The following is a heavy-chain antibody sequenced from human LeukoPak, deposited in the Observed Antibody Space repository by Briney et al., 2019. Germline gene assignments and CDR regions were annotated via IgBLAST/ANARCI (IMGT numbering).Heavy chain of an antibody. CDR1: GFTFSSYA. V-gene: IGHV3-23*01. CDR3: AKDQRGHQFAAGFDY. D-gene: IGHD6-25*01. J-gene: IGHJ4*02. CDR2: ISGSGGST. Sequence: GGSLRLSCAASGFTFSSYAMSWVRQAPGKGLEWVSAISGSGGSTYYADSVKGRFTISRDNSKNTLYLQMNSLRAEDTAVYYCAKDQRGHQFAAGFDYWGQGTLVTVSS.